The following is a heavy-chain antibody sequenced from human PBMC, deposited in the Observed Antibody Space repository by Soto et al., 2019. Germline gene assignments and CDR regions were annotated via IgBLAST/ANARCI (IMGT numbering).Heavy chain of an antibody. V-gene: IGHV3-53*01. J-gene: IGHJ3*02. Sequence: GGSLRLSCAASGFTVSSNYMSWVRQAPGKGLEWVSVIYSGGSTYYADSVKGRFIISRDNSKNTLYLQMNSLRAEDTAVYYCARDPGYCSGGSCYAYDAFDIWGQGTMVTVSS. CDR1: GFTVSSNY. CDR3: ARDPGYCSGGSCYAYDAFDI. D-gene: IGHD2-15*01. CDR2: IYSGGST.